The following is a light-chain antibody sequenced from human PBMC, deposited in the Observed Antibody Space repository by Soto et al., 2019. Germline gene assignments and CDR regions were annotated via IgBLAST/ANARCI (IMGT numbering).Light chain of an antibody. Sequence: QLVLTQSSSATASLGSSVKLTCTLSSGHSSYIIAWHQQQPEKAPRYLMKLEGSGSYNKGSGVPDRLSGSSSGADRYLTIPSHQLEDEADKFCETWGSNAQGFGGGSELTVL. CDR3: ETWGSNAQG. J-gene: IGLJ2*01. CDR2: LEGSGSY. CDR1: SGHSSYI. V-gene: IGLV4-60*02.